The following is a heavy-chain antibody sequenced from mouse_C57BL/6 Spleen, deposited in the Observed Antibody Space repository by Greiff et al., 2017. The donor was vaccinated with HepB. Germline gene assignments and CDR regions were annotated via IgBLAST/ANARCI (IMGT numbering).Heavy chain of an antibody. CDR3: ARYPYYYGSSHWYFDV. Sequence: EVHLVESGPGLAKPSQTLSLTCSVTGYSITSDYWNWIRKFPGNKLEYMGYISYSGSTYYNPSLKSRISITRDTSKNQYYLQLNSVTTEDTATYYCARYPYYYGSSHWYFDVGGTGTTVTVSS. V-gene: IGHV3-8*01. CDR1: GYSITSDY. CDR2: ISYSGST. D-gene: IGHD1-1*01. J-gene: IGHJ1*03.